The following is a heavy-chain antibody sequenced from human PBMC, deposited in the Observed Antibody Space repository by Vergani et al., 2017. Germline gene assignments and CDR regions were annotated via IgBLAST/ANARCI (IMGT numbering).Heavy chain of an antibody. J-gene: IGHJ6*03. D-gene: IGHD2/OR15-2a*01. CDR3: ARDWEGCNSISCSYYMDV. Sequence: QVHLVESGGGVVKPGRSLTLSCVASGFSFRGHGMHWVRQAPGKGLEWGAVIWYDGSNKYYADSVKGRFTISRDNSQNTVNLQMNSLRVDDTAVYYCARDWEGCNSISCSYYMDVWGKGTTVTV. CDR2: IWYDGSNK. V-gene: IGHV3-33*08. CDR1: GFSFRGHG.